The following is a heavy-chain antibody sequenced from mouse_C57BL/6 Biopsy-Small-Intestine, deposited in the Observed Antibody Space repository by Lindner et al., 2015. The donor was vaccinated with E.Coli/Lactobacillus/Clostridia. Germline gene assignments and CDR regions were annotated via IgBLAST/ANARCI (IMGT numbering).Heavy chain of an antibody. D-gene: IGHD1-1*01. CDR3: ARGSATVPYWYFDI. V-gene: IGHV1-80*01. CDR2: IYPGDGET. J-gene: IGHJ1*03. CDR1: GYVFSDYW. Sequence: VQLQESGAELVKPGASVKISCKASGYVFSDYWMNWVKQRPGKGLEWIGQIYPGDGETNYNIKFRGKATLSADKSSSTAYMNLNSLTPEDSAVYFCARGSATVPYWYFDIWGTGTTVTVSS.